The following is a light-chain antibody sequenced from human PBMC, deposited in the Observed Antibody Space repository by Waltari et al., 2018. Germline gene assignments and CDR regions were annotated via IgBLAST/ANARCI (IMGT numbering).Light chain of an antibody. CDR1: GSNIGINT. CDR3: AAWDDSLNGLS. V-gene: IGLV1-44*01. J-gene: IGLJ1*01. Sequence: QSVLTQPPSASGTPGQRVTISCSGSGSNIGINTVNWYQQLPGTAPKLLIYNDNHLPLGVPDRFAGSKSGSSASLAISGLQSDDEANYYFAAWDDSLNGLSFGTGTRVTVL. CDR2: NDN.